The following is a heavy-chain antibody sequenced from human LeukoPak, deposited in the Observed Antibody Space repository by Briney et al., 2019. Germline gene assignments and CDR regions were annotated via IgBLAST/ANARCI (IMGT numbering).Heavy chain of an antibody. V-gene: IGHV3-30*04. CDR1: GFTFSSYA. J-gene: IGHJ4*02. D-gene: IGHD3-22*01. CDR3: ARDIYYDSSGYYLDY. CDR2: ISYDGSNK. Sequence: PGGSLRLSCAASGFTFSSYAMHWVRQAPGKGLERVAVISYDGSNKYYADSVKGRFTISRDTSKNTLYLQMNSLRAEDTAVYYCARDIYYDSSGYYLDYWGQGTLVTVSS.